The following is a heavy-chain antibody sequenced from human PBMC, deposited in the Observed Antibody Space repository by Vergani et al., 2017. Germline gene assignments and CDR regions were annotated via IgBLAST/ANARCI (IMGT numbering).Heavy chain of an antibody. V-gene: IGHV3-49*04. D-gene: IGHD5-18*01. CDR3: SRGRGYSFGYSDY. CDR1: GFSFGDYA. J-gene: IGHJ4*02. Sequence: EVQLVESGGGLVPPGRSLRLSCAASGFSFGDYAMTWVRQAPGKGLEWVAFIRNIAYGGTTEYAAYVKGRFTISRDDAKRLAYLQLSGLKTEDTAVYFCSRGRGYSFGYSDYWGQGTLVTVSS. CDR2: IRNIAYGGTT.